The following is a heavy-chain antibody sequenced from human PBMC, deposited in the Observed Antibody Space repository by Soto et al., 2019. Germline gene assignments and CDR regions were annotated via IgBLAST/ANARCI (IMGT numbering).Heavy chain of an antibody. CDR1: GFTFSSYA. CDR2: ISYDGSNK. V-gene: IGHV3-30-3*01. D-gene: IGHD3-10*01. Sequence: QVQLVESGGGVVQPGRSLRLSCAASGFTFSSYAMHWVRQAPGKGLEWVAVISYDGSNKYYADSVKGRFTISRDNSKNTLYLQMNSLSAEDTAVYYCARERDYYGSGSEWDGMDVWGQGTTVTVSS. J-gene: IGHJ6*02. CDR3: ARERDYYGSGSEWDGMDV.